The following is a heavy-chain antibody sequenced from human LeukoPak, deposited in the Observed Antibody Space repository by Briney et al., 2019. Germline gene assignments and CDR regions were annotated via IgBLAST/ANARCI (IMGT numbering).Heavy chain of an antibody. CDR3: TRASGPFDY. Sequence: SGGPLRLSCAASGLAFSRHWMSWVRQAPGKGLEWVAGIEQVLSNKYYAESVKGLFTISRDNSKNTLYLQLNSLRREDPAIYYFTRASGPFDYWGEGALVTVSS. J-gene: IGHJ4*02. CDR1: GLAFSRHW. V-gene: IGHV3-33*08. CDR2: IEQVLSNK.